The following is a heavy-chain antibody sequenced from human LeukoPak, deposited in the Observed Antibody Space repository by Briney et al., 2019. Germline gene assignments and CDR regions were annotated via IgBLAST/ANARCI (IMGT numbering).Heavy chain of an antibody. D-gene: IGHD6-13*01. CDR3: ARPAGLFSSWLRFDY. J-gene: IGHJ4*02. CDR2: ISAYNGNT. Sequence: ASVNVSCTASGYTFTSYGISWVRQAPGQGLEWMGWISAYNGNTNYAQKFQGRVTMTRDTSISTAYMELSRLRSDDTAVYYCARPAGLFSSWLRFDYWGQGTLVTVSS. V-gene: IGHV1-18*01. CDR1: GYTFTSYG.